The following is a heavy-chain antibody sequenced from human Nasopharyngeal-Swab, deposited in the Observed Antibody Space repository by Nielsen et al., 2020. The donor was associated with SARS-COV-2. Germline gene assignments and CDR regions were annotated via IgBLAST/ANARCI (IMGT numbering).Heavy chain of an antibody. CDR2: IYSTEIT. CDR1: GGSIVSHY. V-gene: IGHV4-59*08. D-gene: IGHD3-3*01. Sequence: SETLSLTCTVSGGSIVSHYWNWIRLSPGKGLEWIGYIYSTEITNYNPSLKSRVTISVDTSKNQFSLKLGSVTAADTAVYYCARHHYDFWSGYYEGYFDYWGQGTLVTVSS. J-gene: IGHJ4*02. CDR3: ARHHYDFWSGYYEGYFDY.